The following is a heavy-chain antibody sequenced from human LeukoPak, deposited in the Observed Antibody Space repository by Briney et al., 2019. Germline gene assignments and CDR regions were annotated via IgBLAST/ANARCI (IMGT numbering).Heavy chain of an antibody. CDR2: ITPNSGGT. D-gene: IGHD2-15*01. V-gene: IGHV1-2*02. CDR3: VRKSATRRTSEFDY. CDR1: GYTFSDYY. Sequence: ASVKVSCKASGYTFSDYYIHWVRQDPGQGLEWMGWITPNSGGTKYAQRFQGRVTMTRDTSISTAYMDLSSLGSDDTAVFYCVRKSATRRTSEFDYWGQGTPVTVSS. J-gene: IGHJ4*02.